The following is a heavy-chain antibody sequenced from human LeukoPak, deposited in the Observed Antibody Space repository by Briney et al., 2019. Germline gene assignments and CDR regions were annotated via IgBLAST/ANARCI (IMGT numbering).Heavy chain of an antibody. CDR3: ARGRGYCSGGSCYSQGYYFDY. D-gene: IGHD2-15*01. CDR2: INHSGST. Sequence: SETLSLTCAVYGGSFSGYYWSWIRQPPGKGLEWIGEINHSGSTNYNPSLKSRVTISVDTSKNQFSLKLSSVTAADTAVYYCARGRGYCSGGSCYSQGYYFDYWGQGTLVTVSS. CDR1: GGSFSGYY. J-gene: IGHJ4*02. V-gene: IGHV4-34*01.